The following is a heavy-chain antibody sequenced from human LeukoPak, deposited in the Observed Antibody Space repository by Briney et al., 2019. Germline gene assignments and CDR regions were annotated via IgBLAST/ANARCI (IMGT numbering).Heavy chain of an antibody. CDR2: IYYSGST. D-gene: IGHD3-16*02. CDR3: ARELITFGGVIVWRYFDY. Sequence: SETLSLTCTVSGGSISSYYWSWIRQPPGKGLEWIGYIYYSGSTNYNPSLKSRVTISVDTSKNQFSLKLSSVTAADTAVYYCARELITFGGVIVWRYFDYWGQGTLVTVSS. V-gene: IGHV4-59*01. J-gene: IGHJ4*02. CDR1: GGSISSYY.